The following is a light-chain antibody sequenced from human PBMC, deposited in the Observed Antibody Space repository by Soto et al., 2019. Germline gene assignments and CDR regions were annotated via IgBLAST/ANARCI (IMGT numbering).Light chain of an antibody. CDR2: AAS. Sequence: EIVMTQSPATLSVSPGERVTLSCRASQSVSSNLAWYQQKPGQAPRLLLYAASTRATGVPARFSGSGSGTEFTLTISSLQSEDFAVYYCQQYNNWPPWTFGQGTKVEIK. V-gene: IGKV3-15*01. J-gene: IGKJ1*01. CDR1: QSVSSN. CDR3: QQYNNWPPWT.